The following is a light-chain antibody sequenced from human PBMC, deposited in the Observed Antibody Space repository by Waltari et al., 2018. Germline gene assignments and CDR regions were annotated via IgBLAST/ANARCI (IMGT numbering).Light chain of an antibody. CDR2: WAS. CDR3: QQYYDTPYT. V-gene: IGKV4-1*01. Sequence: DIVMTQSPDSLVVSLGERATINCKSSRNPLYRPNNKDFLAWYQQKPGQPPKLLIYWASTRESGVPDRFTGSGSGTDFSLTISSLQAEDVAVYYCQQYYDTPYTFGQGTKLEIK. J-gene: IGKJ2*01. CDR1: RNPLYRPNNKDF.